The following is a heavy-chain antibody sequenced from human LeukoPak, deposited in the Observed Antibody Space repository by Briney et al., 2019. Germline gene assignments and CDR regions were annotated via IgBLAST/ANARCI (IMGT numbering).Heavy chain of an antibody. CDR1: GFTVSSKY. CDR3: ARGPGWNYFDY. V-gene: IGHV3-66*01. J-gene: IGHJ4*02. D-gene: IGHD6-19*01. CDR2: FYSGGST. Sequence: GGSLRLSCAAFGFTVSSKYMSWVRQAPGKGLEWVSVFYSGGSTYYADSVKGSFTISRDNSKNTLYFQMNSLRAEDTAVYYCARGPGWNYFDYWGQGTLVTVSS.